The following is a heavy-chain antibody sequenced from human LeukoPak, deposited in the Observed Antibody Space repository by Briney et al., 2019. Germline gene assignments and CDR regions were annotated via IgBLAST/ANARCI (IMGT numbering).Heavy chain of an antibody. CDR2: VSGDGSAT. V-gene: IGHV3-43*02. Sequence: GGSLTLSCAASGFTFDDYAMHRVRQAPGEGLEWVSLVSGDGSATYYADSVKGRFTISRDNSKNSLYLQMNSLITEDTALYYCAKGTQWLVHYWGQGALVTVSS. J-gene: IGHJ4*02. CDR1: GFTFDDYA. D-gene: IGHD6-19*01. CDR3: AKGTQWLVHY.